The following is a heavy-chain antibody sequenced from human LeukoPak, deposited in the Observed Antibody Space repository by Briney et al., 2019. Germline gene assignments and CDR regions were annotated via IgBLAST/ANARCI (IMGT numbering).Heavy chain of an antibody. Sequence: SQTLSLTCAVSGGSISSGGYSWSWIRQPPGKGLEWTGYIYHSGSTYYNPSLKSRVTISVDTSKNQFSLKLSSVTAADTAVYYCARGAVATKIIDYWGQGTLVTVSS. V-gene: IGHV4-30-2*01. CDR2: IYHSGST. CDR1: GGSISSGGYS. D-gene: IGHD5-12*01. CDR3: ARGAVATKIIDY. J-gene: IGHJ4*02.